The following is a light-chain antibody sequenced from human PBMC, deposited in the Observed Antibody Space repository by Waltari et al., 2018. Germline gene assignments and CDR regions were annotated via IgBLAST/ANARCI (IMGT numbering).Light chain of an antibody. CDR2: QDT. CDR1: TLPKQY. J-gene: IGLJ2*01. V-gene: IGLV3-25*03. Sequence: SYELTQPPSVSVSPGQTAKITCSGDTLPKQYAFWYQQKPGQAPGVFIYQDTQRPSGIPERFAGSSSGKTVTLTISDVQAADEAVYHCQSADSTNTYVIFGGGTQLTVL. CDR3: QSADSTNTYVI.